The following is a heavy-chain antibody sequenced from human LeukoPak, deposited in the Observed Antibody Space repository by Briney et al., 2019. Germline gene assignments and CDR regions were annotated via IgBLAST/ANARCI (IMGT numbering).Heavy chain of an antibody. CDR3: ARAHTSPYWGSLTRGYSYGYDY. Sequence: PGGSLRLSCAASGFTFSSYEMNWVRQAPGKGLEWVSYISSSGSTIYYADSVKGRFTISRDNAKNSLYLQMNSLRAEDTAVYYCARAHTSPYWGSLTRGYSYGYDYWGQGTLVTVSS. CDR2: ISSSGSTI. D-gene: IGHD5-18*01. J-gene: IGHJ4*02. CDR1: GFTFSSYE. V-gene: IGHV3-48*03.